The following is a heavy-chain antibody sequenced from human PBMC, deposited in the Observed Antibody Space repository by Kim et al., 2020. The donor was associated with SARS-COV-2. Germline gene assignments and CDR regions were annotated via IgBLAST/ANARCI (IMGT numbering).Heavy chain of an antibody. CDR1: GFTFSSYG. D-gene: IGHD2-2*01. J-gene: IGHJ5*02. CDR3: AKDSTDCSSTSCANWFDP. CDR2: IWYDGSNK. V-gene: IGHV3-30*02. Sequence: GGSLRLSCAASGFTFSSYGMHWVRQAPGKGLEWVAFIWYDGSNKYYADSVKGRFTISRDNSKNTLYLQMNSLRAEDTAVYYCAKDSTDCSSTSCANWFDPWGQGNLVTVSS.